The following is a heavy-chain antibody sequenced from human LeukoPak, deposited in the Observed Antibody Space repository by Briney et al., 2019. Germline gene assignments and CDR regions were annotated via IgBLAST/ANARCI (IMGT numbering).Heavy chain of an antibody. CDR1: GFTFSSYW. CDR2: IKKDGSET. Sequence: GGSLRLSCAASGFTFSSYWMSWVRQASGKGLEWVANIKKDGSETYYVDSVKGRFTISRDNAKNSLYLQMNSLRAEDTAMYYCARGRYSGTTYYFDYWGQGTLVTVSS. D-gene: IGHD5-12*01. V-gene: IGHV3-7*03. J-gene: IGHJ4*02. CDR3: ARGRYSGTTYYFDY.